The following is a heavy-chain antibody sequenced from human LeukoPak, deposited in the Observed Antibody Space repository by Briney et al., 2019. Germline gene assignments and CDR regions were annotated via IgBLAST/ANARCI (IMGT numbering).Heavy chain of an antibody. CDR1: GFTFSSYG. J-gene: IGHJ4*02. Sequence: GGSLRLSCAASGFTFSSYGMHWVRQAPGKGLEWVSYISSSGSTIYYADSVKGRFTISRDNAKNSLYLQMNSLRAEDTAVYYCARSIRQWLVPSFDYWGQGTLVTVSS. V-gene: IGHV3-48*04. D-gene: IGHD6-19*01. CDR3: ARSIRQWLVPSFDY. CDR2: ISSSGSTI.